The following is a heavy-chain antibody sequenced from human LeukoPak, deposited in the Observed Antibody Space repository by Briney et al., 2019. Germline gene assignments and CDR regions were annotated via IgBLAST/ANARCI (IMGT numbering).Heavy chain of an antibody. D-gene: IGHD2-21*02. CDR2: ISYDGSNK. CDR3: ARDLCGGDCGFDY. J-gene: IGHJ4*02. Sequence: GGSLRLSCAASGFTFSSYGMHWVRQAPGKGLEWVAVISYDGSNKYYADSVKGRFTISRDNSKNTLYLQMNSLRAEDTAVYYCARDLCGGDCGFDYWGQGTLVTVSS. V-gene: IGHV3-30*03. CDR1: GFTFSSYG.